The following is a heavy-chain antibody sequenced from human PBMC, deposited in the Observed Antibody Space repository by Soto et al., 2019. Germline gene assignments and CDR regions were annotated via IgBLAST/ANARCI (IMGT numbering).Heavy chain of an antibody. J-gene: IGHJ5*02. CDR3: AKEGGYDWENWFDP. CDR2: ISYDGSNK. V-gene: IGHV3-30*18. CDR1: GFTFSSYG. D-gene: IGHD5-12*01. Sequence: QVQLVESGGGVVQPGRSLRLSCAASGFTFSSYGMHWVRQAPGKGLEWVAVISYDGSNKYYADSVKGRFTISRDNSKNTLYLQMNSLRAEDTPVYYCAKEGGYDWENWFDPWGQGTLVTVSS.